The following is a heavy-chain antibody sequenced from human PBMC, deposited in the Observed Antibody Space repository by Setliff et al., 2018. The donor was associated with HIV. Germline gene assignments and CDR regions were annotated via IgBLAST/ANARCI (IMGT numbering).Heavy chain of an antibody. Sequence: GGSLRLSCAASGFTFSDCYMSWIRQAPGKGLEWVSYISSRGTAIYYADSVKGRFTISRDNAKTSLYLQMNSLRAEDTAVYYCARERRRRTYYDILSDYRGAVDYWGQGTLVTVSS. CDR2: ISSRGTAI. D-gene: IGHD3-9*01. J-gene: IGHJ4*02. V-gene: IGHV3-11*04. CDR3: ARERRRRTYYDILSDYRGAVDY. CDR1: GFTFSDCY.